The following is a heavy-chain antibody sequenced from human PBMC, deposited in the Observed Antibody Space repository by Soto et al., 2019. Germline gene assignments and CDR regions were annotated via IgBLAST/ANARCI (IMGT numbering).Heavy chain of an antibody. CDR2: INSYNGNT. D-gene: IGHD6-6*01. Sequence: ASVKVSCKASGYTFTSYGISWVRQAPGQGLEWMGWINSYNGNTNYAQKLQGRVTMTTDTSTSPAYMELRSLRADDTAVYYCARERPDGARLDPWGQGTLVTVSS. CDR1: GYTFTSYG. CDR3: ARERPDGARLDP. V-gene: IGHV1-18*01. J-gene: IGHJ5*02.